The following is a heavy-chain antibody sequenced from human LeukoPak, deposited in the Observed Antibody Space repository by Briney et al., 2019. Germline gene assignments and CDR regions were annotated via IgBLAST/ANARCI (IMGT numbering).Heavy chain of an antibody. CDR2: IIPIFGTA. CDR1: GGTFSSYA. J-gene: IGHJ5*02. Sequence: ASVKVSCKASGGTFSSYAISWVRQAPGQGLEWMGGIIPIFGTANYAQKFQGRVTITADESTSTAYMELSSLRSEDTAVYYCARMEGWDYDFWSGLGWFDPWGQGTLVTVSS. D-gene: IGHD3-3*01. V-gene: IGHV1-69*01. CDR3: ARMEGWDYDFWSGLGWFDP.